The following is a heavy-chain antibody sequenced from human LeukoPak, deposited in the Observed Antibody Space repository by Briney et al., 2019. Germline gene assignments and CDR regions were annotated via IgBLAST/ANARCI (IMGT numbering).Heavy chain of an antibody. Sequence: PSETLSLTCTVSGGSIKNYYWSWIRQPAGKGLEWIGRFYISGSTNYNPSLKSRVTMSVDTSKNQFSLKLSSVTAADTAVYYCARTVAPLETIPYYYYGMDVWGQGTTVTVSS. V-gene: IGHV4-4*07. CDR1: GGSIKNYY. CDR3: ARTVAPLETIPYYYYGMDV. CDR2: FYISGST. D-gene: IGHD6-19*01. J-gene: IGHJ6*02.